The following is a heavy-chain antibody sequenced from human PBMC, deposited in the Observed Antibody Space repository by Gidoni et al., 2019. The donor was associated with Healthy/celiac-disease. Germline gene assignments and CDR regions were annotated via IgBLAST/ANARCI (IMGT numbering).Heavy chain of an antibody. D-gene: IGHD6-13*01. V-gene: IGHV3-7*01. J-gene: IGHJ4*02. CDR3: ASQAGIAAAGTPPHFDY. CDR1: GFPFSSYW. CDR2: IKQDGSEK. Sequence: EVQLVESGGGLVQPGGSLRLSCAASGFPFSSYWMSWVRQAPGKGLEWVANIKQDGSEKYYVDSVKGRFTISRDNAKNSLYLQMNSLRAEDTAVYYCASQAGIAAAGTPPHFDYWGQGTLVTVSS.